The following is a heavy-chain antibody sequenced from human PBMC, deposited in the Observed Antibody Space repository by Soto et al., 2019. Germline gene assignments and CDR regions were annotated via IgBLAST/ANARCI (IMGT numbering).Heavy chain of an antibody. CDR2: ISYDGSNK. Sequence: QVQLVESGGGVVQPGRSLRLSCAASGFTFSSYAMHWVRQAPGKGLEWVAVISYDGSNKYYADSVMGRFTISRDNSKNTLYLQMNSLRAEDTAVYYCARDGLGGGRFDYWGQGTLVTVSS. CDR1: GFTFSSYA. D-gene: IGHD1-26*01. CDR3: ARDGLGGGRFDY. J-gene: IGHJ4*02. V-gene: IGHV3-30-3*01.